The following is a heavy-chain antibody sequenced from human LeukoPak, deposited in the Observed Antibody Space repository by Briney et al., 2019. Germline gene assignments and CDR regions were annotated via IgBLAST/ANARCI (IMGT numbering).Heavy chain of an antibody. J-gene: IGHJ4*02. CDR1: GYTFTSYG. D-gene: IGHD2-15*01. CDR2: ISAYNGST. CDR3: ARVSRYCSGGSCYSQYYGY. V-gene: IGHV1-18*01. Sequence: ASVKVSCKASGYTFTSYGISWVRQAPGQGLEWMGWISAYNGSTNYAQKLQGRVTMTTDTSTSTAYMELRSLRSDDTAVYYCARVSRYCSGGSCYSQYYGYWGQGTLVTVSS.